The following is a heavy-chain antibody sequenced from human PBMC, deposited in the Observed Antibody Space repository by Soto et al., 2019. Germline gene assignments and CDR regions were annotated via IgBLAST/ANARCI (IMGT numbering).Heavy chain of an antibody. CDR2: ISDYNANT. V-gene: IGHV1-18*01. J-gene: IGHJ4*02. CDR1: GYTFTSYG. Sequence: GAPVTVSRKASGYTFTSYGISWARQAPGRGLEWMGWISDYNANTNYAQKLEGRVTMTTDTFMSTAYMELRSLRSDDTAVYYCARDFGSGSYYEENQIDKDYWGQGTLVTVSS. D-gene: IGHD3-10*01. CDR3: ARDFGSGSYYEENQIDKDY.